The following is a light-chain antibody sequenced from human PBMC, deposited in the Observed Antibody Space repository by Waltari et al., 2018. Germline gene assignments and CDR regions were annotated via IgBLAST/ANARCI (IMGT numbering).Light chain of an antibody. CDR1: QDIGNR. V-gene: IGKV1-12*01. Sequence: DIQMTQSPSPVSASVGDRVTIPCRASQDIGNRLPWYQQKPGKAPNLLIYGTSSLQTGVPSRFSGSGSGTEFTLTISSLQPEDFGTYYCQQGNSFPITFGPGTKVEIK. CDR3: QQGNSFPIT. CDR2: GTS. J-gene: IGKJ3*01.